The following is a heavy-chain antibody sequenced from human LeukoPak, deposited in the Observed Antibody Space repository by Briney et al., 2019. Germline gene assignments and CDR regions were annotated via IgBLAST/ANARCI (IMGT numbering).Heavy chain of an antibody. D-gene: IGHD3-3*01. V-gene: IGHV3-15*01. Sequence: PGGSLRLSCAASGFTFNSAWMSWVRQAPGKGLEWVGRIKGKTAAGAPDYVASVKGRFTISRDDSKNTLFLQMNSLKTEDTAVYYCIPGDYDFWSGFSSPNHYFDYWGQGTLVTVSS. CDR2: IKGKTAAGAP. CDR3: IPGDYDFWSGFSSPNHYFDY. J-gene: IGHJ4*02. CDR1: GFTFNSAW.